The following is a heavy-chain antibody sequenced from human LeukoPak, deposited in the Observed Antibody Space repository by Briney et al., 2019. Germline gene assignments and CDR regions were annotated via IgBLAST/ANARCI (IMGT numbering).Heavy chain of an antibody. J-gene: IGHJ4*02. D-gene: IGHD2-15*01. CDR2: IIPIFGTA. Sequence: ASVKVSCKASGGTFSSYAISWVRQAPGQGLEWMGGIIPIFGTANYAQKFQGRVTITADVSTSTAYMELSSLRSEDTAVYYCVYLGYCSGGSCYSGDFDYWGQGTLVTVSS. V-gene: IGHV1-69*01. CDR3: VYLGYCSGGSCYSGDFDY. CDR1: GGTFSSYA.